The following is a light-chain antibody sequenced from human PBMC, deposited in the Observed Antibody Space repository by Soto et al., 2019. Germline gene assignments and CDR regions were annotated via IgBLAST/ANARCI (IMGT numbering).Light chain of an antibody. CDR3: QQYATSPDT. CDR2: VAS. J-gene: IGKJ2*01. Sequence: EIVLTQSPGTLSLSPGERATLSCRASQSVGSNYLAWYQQKPGQAPRLLIYVASRRATGIPDRFSGSGSGTDFPLTISRLEPEDFAAYYCQQYATSPDTFGQGTKLEIK. CDR1: QSVGSNY. V-gene: IGKV3-20*01.